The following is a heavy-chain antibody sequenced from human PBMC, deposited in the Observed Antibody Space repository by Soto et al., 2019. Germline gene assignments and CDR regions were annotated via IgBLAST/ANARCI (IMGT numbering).Heavy chain of an antibody. CDR3: ARANRPFRGDGAFDS. CDR2: IYTSGAT. CDR1: SGSMYGFY. D-gene: IGHD3-10*01. J-gene: IGHJ4*02. Sequence: QVQLQESGPGLVKPSETLSLNCTVSSGSMYGFYWSLFRQSAGKGLEWIGRIYTSGATSYHPSLKSRVSMSVSDSKTQFYLRLTSVTAADTAVYYCARANRPFRGDGAFDSWGQGTLVTVSS. V-gene: IGHV4-4*07.